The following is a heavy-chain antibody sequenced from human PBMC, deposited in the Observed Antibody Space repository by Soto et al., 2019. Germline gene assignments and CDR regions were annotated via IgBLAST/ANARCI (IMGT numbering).Heavy chain of an antibody. D-gene: IGHD2-21*01. Sequence: QVQLVESGGGVVQAGTSLRLSCAASGFSFSSHGMHWVRQAPGKGLEWVAVIWYDGTRTYYADSVKGRFTISRDDSKNSRYLQMNSLRAEYTAVYYCARDPHSSFDYWGQGTLVTVSS. V-gene: IGHV3-33*01. CDR3: ARDPHSSFDY. J-gene: IGHJ4*02. CDR2: IWYDGTRT. CDR1: GFSFSSHG.